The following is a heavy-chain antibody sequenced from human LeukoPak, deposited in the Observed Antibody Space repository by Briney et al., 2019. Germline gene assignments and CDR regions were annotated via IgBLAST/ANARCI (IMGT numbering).Heavy chain of an antibody. CDR3: AHRGAQGGSGSYYINSFDY. Sequence: SGPTLVKPTQTLTLTCTFSGFSLSTSGVGVGWIRQPPGKALEWLALIYWDDDKRYSPSLKSRLTITKDTSKNQVVLTMTNMDPVDTATYYCAHRGAQGGSGSYYINSFDYWGQGTLVTISS. D-gene: IGHD3-10*01. CDR2: IYWDDDK. J-gene: IGHJ4*02. CDR1: GFSLSTSGVG. V-gene: IGHV2-5*02.